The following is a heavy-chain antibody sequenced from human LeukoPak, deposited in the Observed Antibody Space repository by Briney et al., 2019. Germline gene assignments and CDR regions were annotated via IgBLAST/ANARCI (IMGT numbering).Heavy chain of an antibody. J-gene: IGHJ4*02. CDR1: GVSFSGYY. D-gene: IGHD4-23*01. Sequence: SETLSLTCAVYGVSFSGYYWSWIRQPPGKGLEWIGEINHSGSTNYNPSLKSRVTISVDTSKNQFSLKLSSVTAADTAVYYCARKRLGIYGGNDYWGQGTLVTVSS. CDR3: ARKRLGIYGGNDY. V-gene: IGHV4-34*01. CDR2: INHSGST.